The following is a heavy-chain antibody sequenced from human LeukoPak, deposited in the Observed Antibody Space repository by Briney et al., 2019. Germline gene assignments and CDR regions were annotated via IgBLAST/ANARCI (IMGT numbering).Heavy chain of an antibody. J-gene: IGHJ4*02. CDR1: GFTFSNYA. Sequence: GGSLRLSCAASGFTFSNYAMSWVRQAPGKGLEWVSALHASADGTYYADSVKGRFTISRDNSKNTLYLQMNSPRADDTAVYYCAKSDHGFWTGYKKWGQGTLVTVSS. CDR2: LHASADGT. D-gene: IGHD3/OR15-3a*01. CDR3: AKSDHGFWTGYKK. V-gene: IGHV3-23*01.